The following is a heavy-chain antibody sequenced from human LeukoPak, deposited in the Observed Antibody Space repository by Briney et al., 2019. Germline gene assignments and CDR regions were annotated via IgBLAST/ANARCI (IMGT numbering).Heavy chain of an antibody. V-gene: IGHV4-34*01. CDR3: ARGPFIVGATLDY. Sequence: PSDTLSLTCAVYGGSFSGYYWSWLRQPPGKGLEWLGEINHSGSTNYNPSLKSRVTISVDTSKNQFSLKLSSVTAADTAVYYCARGPFIVGATLDYWGQGTLVTVSS. D-gene: IGHD1-26*01. J-gene: IGHJ4*02. CDR2: INHSGST. CDR1: GGSFSGYY.